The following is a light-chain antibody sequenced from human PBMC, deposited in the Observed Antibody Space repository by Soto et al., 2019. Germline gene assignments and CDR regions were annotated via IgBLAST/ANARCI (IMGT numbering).Light chain of an antibody. CDR1: SSDVGGYNY. CDR3: SSYTSSSPLV. J-gene: IGLJ1*01. V-gene: IGLV2-14*01. Sequence: QSAMTQPASVSGSPGQSITIPCSGTSSDVGGYNYVSWYQQHPGKAPKLMIYEVSDRPSGVSNRFSGSKSGNTASLTISGLHAEEGDDYYCSSYTSSSPLVFGTRTKLTVL. CDR2: EVS.